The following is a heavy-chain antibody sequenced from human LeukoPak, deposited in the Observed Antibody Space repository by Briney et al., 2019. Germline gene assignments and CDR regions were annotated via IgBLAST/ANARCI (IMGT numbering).Heavy chain of an antibody. D-gene: IGHD2-15*01. V-gene: IGHV3-21*06. CDR1: GFTFSSYS. CDR2: ISSSSSYI. Sequence: GGSLGLLCAVSGFTFSSYSMNWVSQAPGKGLEWVSSISSSSSYIYYADSVKGRFTISRDNAKNSLYLQMNSLRAEDTAVYYCARFGGGYGMDVWGQGTTVTVSS. CDR3: ARFGGGYGMDV. J-gene: IGHJ6*02.